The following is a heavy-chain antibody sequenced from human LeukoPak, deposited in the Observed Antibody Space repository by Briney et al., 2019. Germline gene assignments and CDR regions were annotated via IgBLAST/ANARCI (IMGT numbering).Heavy chain of an antibody. J-gene: IGHJ4*02. V-gene: IGHV1-18*01. CDR3: ARGDLWFGESLYFDY. CDR1: GYTFTRYG. Sequence: GASVKVSCKASGYTFTRYGISWVRQAPGQGLEWMGWISAYNGNTNHAQKLQGRVTMTTDTSTSTAYMELRSLRSDDTAVYYCARGDLWFGESLYFDYWGQGTLVTVSS. D-gene: IGHD3-10*01. CDR2: ISAYNGNT.